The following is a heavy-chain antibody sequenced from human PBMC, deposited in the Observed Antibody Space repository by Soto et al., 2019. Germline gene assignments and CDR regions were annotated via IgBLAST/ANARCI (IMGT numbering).Heavy chain of an antibody. V-gene: IGHV3-23*01. Sequence: SLRLSCAASGFTFSSYTLSWVRQAPGKGLEWVSGITQSGGSKYYADSVKGRFTISRDDSKNTLFLQMDSLRADDTAVYYCAKDARPDGYWNFDYWGQGILVTVPS. CDR3: AKDARPDGYWNFDY. D-gene: IGHD5-12*01. J-gene: IGHJ4*02. CDR2: ITQSGGSK. CDR1: GFTFSSYT.